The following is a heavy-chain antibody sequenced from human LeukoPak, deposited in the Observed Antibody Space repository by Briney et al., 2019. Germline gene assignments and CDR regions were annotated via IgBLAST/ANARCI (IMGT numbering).Heavy chain of an antibody. J-gene: IGHJ4*02. CDR1: GFSLSTGGAG. CDR2: IYWEDDK. D-gene: IGHD3-10*01. Sequence: ESGPTLVKPTQTLTLTCTFSGFSLSTGGAGVGWIRQPPGKTLERLALIYWEDDKCYSPSLKSTLTITKDTSKNQVVLTMTHMDTVDTATYYCAHSYGSGTYAYYLDYWGQGTLVRVSS. V-gene: IGHV2-5*02. CDR3: AHSYGSGTYAYYLDY.